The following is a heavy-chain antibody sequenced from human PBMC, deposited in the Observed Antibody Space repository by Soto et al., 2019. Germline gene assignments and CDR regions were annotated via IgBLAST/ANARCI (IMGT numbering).Heavy chain of an antibody. CDR1: GGSISSGDYY. J-gene: IGHJ4*02. V-gene: IGHV4-30-4*01. D-gene: IGHD3-10*01. CDR3: ARWWFGEFFDY. Sequence: KSSETLSLTCTVSGGSISSGDYYWSWIRQPPGKGLEWIGYIYYSGSTYYNPSLKSRVTISVDTSKNQFSLKLSSVTAADTAVYYCARWWFGEFFDYWGQGTLVTVSS. CDR2: IYYSGST.